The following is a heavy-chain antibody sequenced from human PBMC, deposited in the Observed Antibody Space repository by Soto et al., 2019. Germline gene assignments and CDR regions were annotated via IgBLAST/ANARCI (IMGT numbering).Heavy chain of an antibody. J-gene: IGHJ5*02. CDR1: GYTFTSYA. CDR3: AREYGDYAWFDP. V-gene: IGHV1-3*05. Sequence: QVQLVQSGAEEKKPGASVKVSCKASGYTFTSYAMPWVRQAPGQRLEWMGWINAGNGNTKYAQKFQGRVTITRDTSASTDYMERSSLRSEDTAVYYCAREYGDYAWFDPWGQGTLVTVSS. CDR2: INAGNGNT. D-gene: IGHD4-17*01.